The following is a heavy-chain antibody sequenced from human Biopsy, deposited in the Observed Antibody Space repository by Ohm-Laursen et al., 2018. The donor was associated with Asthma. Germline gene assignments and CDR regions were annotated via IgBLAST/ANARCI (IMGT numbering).Heavy chain of an antibody. V-gene: IGHV4-39*02. Sequence: SETLSLTCIVSGDAMSTCGSYWGWIRQSPGKGLEWIGSIYYSGRTYYNPSLESRVTISADTSKNHFSLKVPSVTAADTAVYYCARAVSSSSYWYFDLWGRGDLVTVSS. CDR3: ARAVSSSSYWYFDL. D-gene: IGHD6-6*01. CDR2: IYYSGRT. J-gene: IGHJ2*01. CDR1: GDAMSTCGSY.